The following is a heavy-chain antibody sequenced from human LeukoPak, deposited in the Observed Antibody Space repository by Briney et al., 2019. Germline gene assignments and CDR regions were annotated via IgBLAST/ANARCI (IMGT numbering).Heavy chain of an antibody. CDR1: GGSISSYY. J-gene: IGHJ6*02. V-gene: IGHV4-59*08. CDR3: ARQRPIYYYYGMDV. CDR2: IYYSGST. Sequence: SETLSLTCTVSGGSISSYYWSWVRQPPGNRLEWIGQIYYSGSTTYNPSLKSRVTISVDTSKNQFSLELSTVTAADTAVYYCARQRPIYYYYGMDVWGQGTTVTVSS.